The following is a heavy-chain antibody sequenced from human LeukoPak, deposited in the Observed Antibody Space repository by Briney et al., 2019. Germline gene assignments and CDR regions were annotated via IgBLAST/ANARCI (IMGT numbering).Heavy chain of an antibody. V-gene: IGHV3-23*01. Sequence: GGSLRLSCAASGFTFSSYAMSWVRQAPGKGLEWGSGISGSGGRTYYADSVKGRFTISRDNSKNPLYLQMNSLRAEDTAVYYCAKDLWIAVAGTFFDYWGQGTLVTVSS. CDR1: GFTFSSYA. D-gene: IGHD6-19*01. CDR2: ISGSGGRT. J-gene: IGHJ4*02. CDR3: AKDLWIAVAGTFFDY.